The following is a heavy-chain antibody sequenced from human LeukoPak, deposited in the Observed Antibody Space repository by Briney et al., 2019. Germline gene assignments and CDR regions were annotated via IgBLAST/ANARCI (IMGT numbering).Heavy chain of an antibody. D-gene: IGHD6-25*01. J-gene: IGHJ4*02. CDR3: ARDPSAGSES. V-gene: IGHV3-7*01. Sequence: QAGGSLRLSCAASGFTFSSHWMSWVRQAPGKVLEWVANIKRDGSEKNYVDSVKGRFTISRDNAKSSLYLQMNSLRVEDTAVYYCARDPSAGSESWGQGTLVTVSS. CDR2: IKRDGSEK. CDR1: GFTFSSHW.